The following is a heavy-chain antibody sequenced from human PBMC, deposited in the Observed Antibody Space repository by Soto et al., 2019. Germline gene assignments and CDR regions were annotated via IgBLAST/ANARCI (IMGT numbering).Heavy chain of an antibody. Sequence: QVQLVQSGAEVKKPGSSVKVSCKASGGTFSSYTISWVRQAPGQGLEWMGRIIPILGIANYAQKFQGRVTITADKSTSKAYMELSSLRSEDTAVYYCARGVGGIQLWSKGDWFDPWGQGTLVTVSS. CDR3: ARGVGGIQLWSKGDWFDP. J-gene: IGHJ5*02. V-gene: IGHV1-69*02. CDR2: IIPILGIA. D-gene: IGHD5-18*01. CDR1: GGTFSSYT.